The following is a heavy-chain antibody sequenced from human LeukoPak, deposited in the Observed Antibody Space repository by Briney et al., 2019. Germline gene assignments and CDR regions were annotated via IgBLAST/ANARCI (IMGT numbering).Heavy chain of an antibody. CDR2: ITGSGGRT. D-gene: IGHD4-17*01. CDR3: AKDPNGDYIGTFDI. V-gene: IGHV3-23*01. Sequence: GGSLRLSCATSQFKFNNYGMTWVRQGPGKGLEWVSSITGSGGRTQYADSVQGRFTISRDNSKNTLYLHMNSLRVEDTAVYYCAKDPNGDYIGTFDIWGQGTVVTVSS. J-gene: IGHJ3*02. CDR1: QFKFNNYG.